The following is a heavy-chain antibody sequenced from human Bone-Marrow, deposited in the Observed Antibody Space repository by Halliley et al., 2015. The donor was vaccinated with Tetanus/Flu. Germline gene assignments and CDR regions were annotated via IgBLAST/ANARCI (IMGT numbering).Heavy chain of an antibody. CDR1: GASVSGFF. CDR2: VSHSGTS. V-gene: IGHV4-59*08. CDR3: GRLAKLSGPASWSRPVDS. Sequence: TLSLTCIVSGASVSGFFWSWIRQPPGKGLQYIGYVSHSGTSTVNPSLKSRVTISLDTSKNSVSLNLTSATAADTAVYFCGRLAKLSGPASWSRPVDSWGQGALVTVSS. D-gene: IGHD6-13*01. J-gene: IGHJ5*01.